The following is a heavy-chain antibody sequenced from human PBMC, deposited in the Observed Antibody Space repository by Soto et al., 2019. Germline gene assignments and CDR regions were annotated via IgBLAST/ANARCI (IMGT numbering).Heavy chain of an antibody. CDR3: GRDYGEYNY. V-gene: IGHV4-39*01. Sequence: QLQLQESGPGLVKPSETLSLTCTVSGGSISSSSYYWGWVRQPPGKGLEWVGSIHYGGTTHYNPSLKGRVTIFVDTSMNQFSLKLSSMTAADTAVYFCGRDYGEYNYWGQGALVTVSS. CDR2: IHYGGTT. CDR1: GGSISSSSYY. D-gene: IGHD4-17*01. J-gene: IGHJ4*02.